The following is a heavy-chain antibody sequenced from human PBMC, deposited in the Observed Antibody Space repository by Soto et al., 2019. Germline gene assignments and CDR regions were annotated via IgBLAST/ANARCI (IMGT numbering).Heavy chain of an antibody. J-gene: IGHJ5*02. V-gene: IGHV1-18*01. CDR1: GYTFFTYD. Sequence: QVHLVQSGVEVKTPGASVKVSCQASGYTFFTYDISWVRQAPGQGLEWMGWISTSSGDTKYAQKFQVSVTMTTDTSTTTAYLELRSLRSDDTAVYYCARHHGPTTSENWFDPWGQGTLVTVSS. D-gene: IGHD5-12*01. CDR3: ARHHGPTTSENWFDP. CDR2: ISTSSGDT.